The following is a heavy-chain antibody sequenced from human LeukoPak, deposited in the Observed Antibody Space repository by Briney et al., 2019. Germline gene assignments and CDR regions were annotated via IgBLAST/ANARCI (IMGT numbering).Heavy chain of an antibody. J-gene: IGHJ4*02. V-gene: IGHV1-18*01. CDR3: ASEKRYCSGGSCPIV. D-gene: IGHD2-15*01. CDR2: ISAYNGNT. CDR1: GYTFTSYG. Sequence: GASVKVSCKASGYTFTSYGISWVRQAPGQGLEWMGWISAYNGNTNYAQKLQGRVTMTTDTSTSTAYMELRSLRSDDTAVYYCASEKRYCSGGSCPIVWGQGTLVTVSS.